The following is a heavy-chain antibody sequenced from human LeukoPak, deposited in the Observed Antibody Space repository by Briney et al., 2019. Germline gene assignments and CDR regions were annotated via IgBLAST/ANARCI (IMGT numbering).Heavy chain of an antibody. CDR1: GGSISSGDYY. CDR2: IYYSGST. V-gene: IGHV4-61*08. Sequence: PSETLSLTCTVSGGSISSGDYYWSWIRQPPGKGLEWIGYIYYSGSTNYNPSLKSRVTISVDTSKNQFSLKLSSVTAADTAVYYCARGSGYSGNEMDYWGQGTLVTVSS. J-gene: IGHJ4*02. CDR3: ARGSGYSGNEMDY. D-gene: IGHD5-12*01.